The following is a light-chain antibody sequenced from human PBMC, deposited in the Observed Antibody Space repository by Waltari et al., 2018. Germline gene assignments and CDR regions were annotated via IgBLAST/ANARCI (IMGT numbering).Light chain of an antibody. CDR3: SSYAGSNDPVV. J-gene: IGLJ2*01. V-gene: IGLV2-8*01. Sequence: QSALTQPPSASGSPGQSVAISCTGTSSDVGGYNYVSWYQQPPGKAPKLIIDEVSKRPSGVPDRFSGSKAGNTASLTVSGLQADDEADFYCSSYAGSNDPVVFGGGTKLTVL. CDR2: EVS. CDR1: SSDVGGYNY.